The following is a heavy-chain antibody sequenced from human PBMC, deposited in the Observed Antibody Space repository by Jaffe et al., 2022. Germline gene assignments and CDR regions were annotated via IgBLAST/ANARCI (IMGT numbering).Heavy chain of an antibody. CDR2: IYYSGST. D-gene: IGHD6-6*01. V-gene: IGHV4-59*01. Sequence: QVQLQESGPGLVKPSETLSLTCTVSGGSISSYYWSWIRQPPGKGLEWIGYIYYSGSTNYNPSLKSRVTISVDTSKNQFSLKLSSVTAADTAVYYCARGRSIRKFLSFDYWGQGTLVTVSS. J-gene: IGHJ4*02. CDR3: ARGRSIRKFLSFDY. CDR1: GGSISSYY.